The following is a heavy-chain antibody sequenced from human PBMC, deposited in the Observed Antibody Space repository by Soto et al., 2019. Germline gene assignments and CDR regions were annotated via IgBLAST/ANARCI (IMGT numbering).Heavy chain of an antibody. Sequence: SEKVSCKASAGTFSSYAISWVRQAPGQGLEWMGGIIPIFGTANYAQKFQGRVTITADESTSTAYMELSSLRSEDTAVYYWAREASYSSSWYGAFDAFDIWG. CDR3: AREASYSSSWYGAFDAFDI. CDR2: IIPIFGTA. D-gene: IGHD6-13*01. CDR1: AGTFSSYA. V-gene: IGHV1-69*13. J-gene: IGHJ3*02.